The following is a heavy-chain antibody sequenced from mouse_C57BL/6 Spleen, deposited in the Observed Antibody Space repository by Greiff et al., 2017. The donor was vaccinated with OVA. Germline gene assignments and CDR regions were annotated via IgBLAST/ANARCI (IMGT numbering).Heavy chain of an antibody. CDR2: INPSSGYT. J-gene: IGHJ2*01. CDR1: GYTFTSYT. CDR3: ARGLCQGPYFDY. V-gene: IGHV1-4*01. Sequence: VKLQESGAELARPGASVKMSCKASGYTFTSYTMHWVKQRPGQGLEWIGYINPSSGYTQYNQKFKDKATLTADKSSSTAYMQLSSLTSEDSAVYYCARGLCQGPYFDYWGQGTTLTVSS. D-gene: IGHD6-1*01.